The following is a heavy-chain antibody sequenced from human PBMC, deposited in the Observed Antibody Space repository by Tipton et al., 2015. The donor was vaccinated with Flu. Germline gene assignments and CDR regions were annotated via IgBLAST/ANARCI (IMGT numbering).Heavy chain of an antibody. CDR1: GCSISSYY. Sequence: TLSLTCTVSGCSISSYYWSWIRQPAGKGLEWIGRIYTSGSTNYNPSLKSRVTMSVDTSKNQFSLKLSSVTAADTAVYYCARVRGGAGGNWFDPWGQGTLVTVSS. CDR2: IYTSGST. V-gene: IGHV4-4*07. CDR3: ARVRGGAGGNWFDP. J-gene: IGHJ5*02. D-gene: IGHD3-10*01.